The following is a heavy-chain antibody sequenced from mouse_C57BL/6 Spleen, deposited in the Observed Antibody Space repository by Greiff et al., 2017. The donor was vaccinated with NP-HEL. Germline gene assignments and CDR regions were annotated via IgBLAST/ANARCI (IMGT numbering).Heavy chain of an antibody. J-gene: IGHJ3*01. D-gene: IGHD2-3*01. Sequence: VQLQQSGAELVRPGASVKLSCTASGFNIKDYYMHWVKQRPEQGLEWIGRIDPEDGDTEYAPKFQGKATMTADTSSNTAYLQLSSLTSEDTAVYYCTRGIYDGYGWFAYWGQGTLVTVSA. CDR3: TRGIYDGYGWFAY. CDR1: GFNIKDYY. V-gene: IGHV14-1*01. CDR2: IDPEDGDT.